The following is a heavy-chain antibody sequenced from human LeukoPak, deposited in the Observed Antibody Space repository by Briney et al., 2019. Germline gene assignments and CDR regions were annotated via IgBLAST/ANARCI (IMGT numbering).Heavy chain of an antibody. CDR2: IYPGDSDT. CDR3: ARTSRVEMATIYFDY. J-gene: IGHJ4*02. V-gene: IGHV5-51*01. CDR1: GYSFTSYW. D-gene: IGHD5-24*01. Sequence: GESLKISCKGSGYSFTSYWIGWVRQMPGKGLEWMGIIYPGDSDTRYSPSFQGQVTISADKSISTAYLQWSSLKASDTAMYYCARTSRVEMATIYFDYWGQGTLVTVPS.